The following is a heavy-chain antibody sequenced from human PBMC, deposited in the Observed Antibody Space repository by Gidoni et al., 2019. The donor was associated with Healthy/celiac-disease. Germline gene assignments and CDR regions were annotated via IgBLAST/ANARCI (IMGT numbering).Heavy chain of an antibody. CDR2: IKQDGSEK. CDR3: ARDRGNLAAALNWFDP. D-gene: IGHD6-13*01. V-gene: IGHV3-7*04. J-gene: IGHJ5*02. Sequence: EVQLVESGGGLVQPGGSLRLSCAASGFPFSSYWMSWVRQAPGKGLEWAANIKQDGSEKYYVDSVKGRFTISRDNAKNSLYLQMNSLRAEDTAVYYCARDRGNLAAALNWFDPWGQGTLVTVSS. CDR1: GFPFSSYW.